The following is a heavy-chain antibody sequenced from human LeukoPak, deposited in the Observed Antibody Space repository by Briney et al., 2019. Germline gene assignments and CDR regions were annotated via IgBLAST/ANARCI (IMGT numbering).Heavy chain of an antibody. Sequence: GASVKVSCKASGYTFTSYDINWVRQATGQGLEWMGGIIPIFGTANYAQKFQGRVTITTDESTSTAYMELSSLRSEDTAVYYCAREPEGDYYMDVWGKGTTVTVSS. CDR1: GYTFTSYD. V-gene: IGHV1-69*05. J-gene: IGHJ6*03. CDR2: IIPIFGTA. D-gene: IGHD1-14*01. CDR3: AREPEGDYYMDV.